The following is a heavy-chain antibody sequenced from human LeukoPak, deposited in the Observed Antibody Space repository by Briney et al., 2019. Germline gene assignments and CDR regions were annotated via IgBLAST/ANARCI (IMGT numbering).Heavy chain of an antibody. Sequence: GGPLRLSCAASGFTFSSYAMTWVRQAPGKGLEWVSAISGSGGSTYYADSVKGRFTFSRDNSKNTLYLQMNSLRAEDTAVYYCAKAHYYYYYGTDVWGLGTTVTVSS. CDR1: GFTFSSYA. CDR2: ISGSGGST. V-gene: IGHV3-23*01. J-gene: IGHJ6*02. CDR3: AKAHYYYYYGTDV.